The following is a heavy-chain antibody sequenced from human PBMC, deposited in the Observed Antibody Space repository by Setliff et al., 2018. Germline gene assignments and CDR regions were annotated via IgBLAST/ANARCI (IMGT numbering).Heavy chain of an antibody. J-gene: IGHJ5*01. V-gene: IGHV4-39*01. D-gene: IGHD1-26*01. Sequence: SETLSLTCTVSGGSVSSSSYYWGWIRQPPGKGLEWIGTIYYSGTTYYSPSLKSRVTISVDTSKNQFSLKLTSVTAADPAIYYCASRRTGPGGWFDYWGQGTLVTVSS. CDR2: IYYSGTT. CDR3: ASRRTGPGGWFDY. CDR1: GGSVSSSSYY.